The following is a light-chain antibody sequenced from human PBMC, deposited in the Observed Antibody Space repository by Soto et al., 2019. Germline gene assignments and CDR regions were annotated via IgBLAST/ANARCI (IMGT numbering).Light chain of an antibody. J-gene: IGKJ5*01. Sequence: EIVLTHSPGTLSLSPCERATLSCRAGQSVSSNLAWYQQKPGQAPRLLIFGASTRAAGVPARFSGSGSGTDFTLTISSLEPEDFAVYYCQQRSNWLITFGQGTRLEIK. CDR1: QSVSSN. CDR2: GAS. V-gene: IGKV3-11*01. CDR3: QQRSNWLIT.